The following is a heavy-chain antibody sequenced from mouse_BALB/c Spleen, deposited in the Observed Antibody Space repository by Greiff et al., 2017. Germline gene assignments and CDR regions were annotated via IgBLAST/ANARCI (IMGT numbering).Heavy chain of an antibody. CDR1: GYTFTSYW. CDR3: TYGNYKGDY. D-gene: IGHD2-1*01. V-gene: IGHV1-69*02. J-gene: IGHJ4*01. CDR2: IYPSDSYT. Sequence: QVQLQQPGAGLVRPGASVKLSCKASGYTFTSYWINWVKQRPGQGLEWIGNIYPSDSYTNYNQKFKDKATLTVDKSSSTAYMQLSSPTSEDSAVYYCTYGNYKGDYWGQGTSVTVTS.